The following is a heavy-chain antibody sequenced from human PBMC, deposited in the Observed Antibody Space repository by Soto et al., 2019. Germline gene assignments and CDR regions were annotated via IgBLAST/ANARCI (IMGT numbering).Heavy chain of an antibody. CDR3: ARDRIAAAGTIPKYDGMDV. CDR1: EGTFSSYA. D-gene: IGHD6-13*01. V-gene: IGHV1-69*01. Sequence: QVQLVQSGAEVKKPGSSVKVSCKASEGTFSSYAISWVRQAPGQGLEWMGGIIPIFGTANYAQKFQGRVTITAHESTSTAYMDRSRLRSEDTVVYYCARDRIAAAGTIPKYDGMDVWGQGTTVTVSS. J-gene: IGHJ6*02. CDR2: IIPIFGTA.